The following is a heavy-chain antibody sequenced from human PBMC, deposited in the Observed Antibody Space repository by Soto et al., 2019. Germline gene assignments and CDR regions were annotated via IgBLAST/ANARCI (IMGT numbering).Heavy chain of an antibody. CDR1: GPSVSSETHC. V-gene: IGHV4-61*01. CDR2: VYYSGTT. D-gene: IGHD1-26*01. J-gene: IGHJ4*01. CDR3: ARDDLCGTYCFDH. Sequence: PSETLSLTCAVSGPSVSSETHCWSWIRQPPGKGLEWIGYVYYSGTTNSNPALKSRVTVSAERSKNLFSLRLSSVTAADTAVYYCARDDLCGTYCFDHWGPGTHVTVSS.